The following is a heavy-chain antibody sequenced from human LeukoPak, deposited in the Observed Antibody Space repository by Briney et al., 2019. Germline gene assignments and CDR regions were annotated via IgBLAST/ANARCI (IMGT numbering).Heavy chain of an antibody. V-gene: IGHV1-69*06. CDR2: IIPIFGTA. D-gene: IGHD2-15*01. CDR1: GGTFSSYA. J-gene: IGHJ4*02. CDR3: ARALVAATSRFDY. Sequence: SVKVSCKASGGTFSSYAISWVRQAPGQGLEWMGGIIPIFGTANYAQKFQGRVTITADKSTSTAYMELSSLRSEDTAVYHCARALVAATSRFDYWGQGTLVTVSS.